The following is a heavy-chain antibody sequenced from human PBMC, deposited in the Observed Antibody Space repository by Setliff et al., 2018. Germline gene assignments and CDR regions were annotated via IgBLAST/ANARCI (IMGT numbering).Heavy chain of an antibody. Sequence: ASVKVSCKVSGYRLIEVSMHWVRQAPGQGLEWMGRINPNSGGTNYAQKFQGRVTMTSDTSISTAYMELGRLRSDDTAVYFCARDQGHGITAAGPDFWGQGTLVTVSS. J-gene: IGHJ4*02. V-gene: IGHV1-2*06. CDR2: INPNSGGT. D-gene: IGHD6-13*01. CDR1: GYRLIEVS. CDR3: ARDQGHGITAAGPDF.